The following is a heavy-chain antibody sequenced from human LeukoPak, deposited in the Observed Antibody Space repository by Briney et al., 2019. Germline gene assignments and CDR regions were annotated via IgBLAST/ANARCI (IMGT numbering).Heavy chain of an antibody. V-gene: IGHV4-59*08. Sequence: PSETLSLTCTVSGGSISSYYWSWIRQPPGKGLEWIGYIYYSGSTNYNPSLKRRVTISVVTSKNQFSLKLSSVTAADTAVYYCARRYSSGWYEWFDAWGQGTLVTVSS. D-gene: IGHD6-19*01. CDR2: IYYSGST. CDR1: GGSISSYY. CDR3: ARRYSSGWYEWFDA. J-gene: IGHJ5*02.